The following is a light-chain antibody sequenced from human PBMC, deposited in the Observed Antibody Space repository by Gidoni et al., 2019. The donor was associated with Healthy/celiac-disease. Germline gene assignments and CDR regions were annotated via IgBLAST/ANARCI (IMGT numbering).Light chain of an antibody. CDR3: QQYGSFT. V-gene: IGKV3-20*01. CDR2: GAS. CDR1: QSVSSSY. Sequence: EIVLTQSPGTLSLSPGERATLSCRASQSVSSSYLAWYQQKPGQAPRLLIYGASSRATGIPDRFSGSVSGTDFTLTISRLEPEDFAVYYCQQYGSFTFGQXTKLEIK. J-gene: IGKJ2*01.